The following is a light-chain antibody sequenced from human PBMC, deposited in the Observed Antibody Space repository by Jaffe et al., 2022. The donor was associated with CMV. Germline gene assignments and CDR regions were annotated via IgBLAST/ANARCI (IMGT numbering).Light chain of an antibody. CDR2: YDS. CDR1: NIGSKS. CDR3: QVWDSSSDHVV. Sequence: SYVLTQPPSVSVAPGKTASLTCGGDNIGSKSVHWYQQRPGQAPVLVISYDSDRPSEIPERFSGSKSGSTATLTISRVEAGDEAGYYCQVWDSSSDHVVFGGGTKLTVL. V-gene: IGLV3-21*04. J-gene: IGLJ2*01.